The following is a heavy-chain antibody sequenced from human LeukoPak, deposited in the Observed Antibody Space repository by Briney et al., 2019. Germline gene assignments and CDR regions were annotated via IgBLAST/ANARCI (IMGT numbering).Heavy chain of an antibody. V-gene: IGHV1-2*02. CDR3: ARDDCNGGRCRFDY. CDR2: INPNSGGT. CDR1: GYTFTVSY. D-gene: IGHD2-15*01. J-gene: IGHJ4*02. Sequence: GASVKVSCRASGYTFTVSYMHWVRQAPGQGREWMGWINPNSGGTNCAQKFQGRVTMTRDTSISTAYMELSRLRSDDTAVYYCARDDCNGGRCRFDYWGLGTLVTVSS.